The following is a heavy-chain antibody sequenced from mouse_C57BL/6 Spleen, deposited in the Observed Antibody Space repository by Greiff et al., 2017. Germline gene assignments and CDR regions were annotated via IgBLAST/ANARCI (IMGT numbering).Heavy chain of an antibody. J-gene: IGHJ1*03. CDR1: GYTFTTYP. Sequence: QVQLQQSGAELVKPGASVKMSCKASGYTFTTYPIEWMKQNHGKSLEWIGNFHPYNDDTKYNEKFKGKATLTVEKSSSTVYLELSRLTSDDSAVYYCARRLYYDYGDWYFDVWGTGTTVTVSS. CDR3: ARRLYYDYGDWYFDV. CDR2: FHPYNDDT. D-gene: IGHD2-4*01. V-gene: IGHV1-47*01.